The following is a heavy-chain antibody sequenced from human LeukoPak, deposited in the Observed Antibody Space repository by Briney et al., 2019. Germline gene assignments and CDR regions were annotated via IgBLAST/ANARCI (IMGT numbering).Heavy chain of an antibody. D-gene: IGHD3-10*01. CDR3: ARWGLWLDLYYFDY. CDR1: GGTFSSYA. Sequence: SVKVSCKASGGTFSSYAISWVRQAPGQGLEWMGRIIPILGIANYAQKFQGRVTITADKSTSTAYMELSSLRSEDTAVYYCARWGLWLDLYYFDYWGQGTLVTVSS. V-gene: IGHV1-69*04. CDR2: IIPILGIA. J-gene: IGHJ4*02.